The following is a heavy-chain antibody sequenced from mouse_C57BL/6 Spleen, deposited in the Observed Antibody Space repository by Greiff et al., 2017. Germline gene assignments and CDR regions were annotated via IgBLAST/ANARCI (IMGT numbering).Heavy chain of an antibody. CDR2: IYPSDSET. J-gene: IGHJ2*01. Sequence: QVQLQQPGAELVRPGSSVTLSCKASGYTFTSYWMHWVQQRPIQGLALIGNIYPSDSETHYTQKFKDKATLTVNKSSSTAYMQLSSLTSEDAAVSYCARSRVYYSNYSLYYLDYWGQGTTLTVSS. CDR1: GYTFTSYW. D-gene: IGHD2-5*01. V-gene: IGHV1-52*01. CDR3: ARSRVYYSNYSLYYLDY.